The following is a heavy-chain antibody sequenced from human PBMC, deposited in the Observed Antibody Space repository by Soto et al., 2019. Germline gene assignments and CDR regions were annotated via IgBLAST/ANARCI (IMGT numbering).Heavy chain of an antibody. CDR1: GFSVSSSH. J-gene: IGHJ4*02. V-gene: IGHV3-53*01. D-gene: IGHD3-22*01. CDR3: TTGLSNGYYNFDY. Sequence: GGSLRLSCAASGFSVSSSHMIWVRQAPGKGLEWVSVIYSGGTTDYAAPVKGRITISRDHSKDTLYLQMNSLTTEDTAVYYCTTGLSNGYYNFDYWGQGTPVTV. CDR2: IYSGGTT.